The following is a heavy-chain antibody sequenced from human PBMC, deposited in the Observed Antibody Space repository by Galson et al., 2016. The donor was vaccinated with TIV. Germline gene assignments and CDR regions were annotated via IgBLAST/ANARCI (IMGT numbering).Heavy chain of an antibody. Sequence: SVKVSCKASGYTFSKYGISWVRQAPGQGLEWMGWISGDSGNTDYARKFQGRVIMTADTSTGTALLEVRSLTSDDTAVYYCARDRGSMTMILVVDYYYGMDVWGQGTTVTV. D-gene: IGHD3-22*01. CDR2: ISGDSGNT. CDR3: ARDRGSMTMILVVDYYYGMDV. J-gene: IGHJ6*02. CDR1: GYTFSKYG. V-gene: IGHV1-18*04.